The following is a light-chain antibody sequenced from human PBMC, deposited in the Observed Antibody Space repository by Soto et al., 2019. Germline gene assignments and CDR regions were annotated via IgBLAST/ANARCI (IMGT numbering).Light chain of an antibody. CDR3: CAFVRSNALV. J-gene: IGLJ2*01. V-gene: IGLV2-23*01. Sequence: QSVLTQPASVSGSPGQSITISCTGTSSDVGSYHLVSWYQHHPGKGPKFIIYEDNKRPSGVSNRFSGSKSGNTASLTISGLQAEDEAHYYCCAFVRSNALVFGGWTKLTVL. CDR2: EDN. CDR1: SSDVGSYHL.